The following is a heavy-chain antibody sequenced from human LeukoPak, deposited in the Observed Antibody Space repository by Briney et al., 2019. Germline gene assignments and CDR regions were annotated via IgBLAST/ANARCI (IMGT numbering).Heavy chain of an antibody. Sequence: EASVKVSCKASGYTFTGYYMHWVRQAPGQGLEWMGWINPNSGGTNYAQKFQGRVTMTRDTSISTAYMELSRLRSDDMAVYYCARGFVVVPAAMSYWGQGTLVTVSS. J-gene: IGHJ4*02. D-gene: IGHD2-2*01. CDR2: INPNSGGT. CDR1: GYTFTGYY. V-gene: IGHV1-2*02. CDR3: ARGFVVVPAAMSY.